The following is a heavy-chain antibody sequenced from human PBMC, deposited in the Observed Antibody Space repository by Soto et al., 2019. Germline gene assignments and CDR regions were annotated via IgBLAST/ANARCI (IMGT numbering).Heavy chain of an antibody. V-gene: IGHV3-23*01. Sequence: PGGSLRLSCAASGFIFTNYAMSWVRLAPGKGLEWVSAISGGGGTTYFADSVKGRFTTSRDNSKNTLYLQMNSLRAEDTAVYYCAKYRVSTPPFYYFAYWGQGTLVTVSS. J-gene: IGHJ4*02. CDR1: GFIFTNYA. CDR2: ISGGGGTT. CDR3: AKYRVSTPPFYYFAY. D-gene: IGHD2-8*01.